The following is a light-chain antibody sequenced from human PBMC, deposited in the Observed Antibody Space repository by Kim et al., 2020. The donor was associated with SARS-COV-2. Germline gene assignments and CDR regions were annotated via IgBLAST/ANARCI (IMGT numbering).Light chain of an antibody. CDR1: SLRSYY. V-gene: IGLV3-19*01. J-gene: IGLJ2*01. CDR2: GKN. Sequence: ALGRTVRITCQGDSLRSYYASWYQQKPGQAPVLVIYGKNNRPSGIPDRFSGSSSGNTASLTITGAQAKDEADYYCNSRDSSGNHVVFGGGTQLTVL. CDR3: NSRDSSGNHVV.